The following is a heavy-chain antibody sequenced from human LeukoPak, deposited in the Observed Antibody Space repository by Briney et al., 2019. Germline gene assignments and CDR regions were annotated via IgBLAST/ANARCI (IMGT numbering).Heavy chain of an antibody. CDR2: IRHDGSET. CDR3: AREPDTAEGEYYYYYYGMDV. CDR1: GFPFSSYW. D-gene: IGHD5-18*01. J-gene: IGHJ6*02. Sequence: GRSLRLSCAASGFPFSSYWMSWVRQAPGKGLEWVANIRHDGSETYYVDSLRGRFTISRDNAKNLVYLQMSSLRAEDTAIYYCAREPDTAEGEYYYYYYGMDVWGQGTTVTVSS. V-gene: IGHV3-7*01.